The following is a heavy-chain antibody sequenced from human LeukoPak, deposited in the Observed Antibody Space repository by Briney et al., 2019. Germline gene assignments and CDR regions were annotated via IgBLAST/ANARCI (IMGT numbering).Heavy chain of an antibody. CDR3: ARESMAATAIYSFDY. J-gene: IGHJ4*02. CDR2: INPSGGST. Sequence: ASVKVSCKASGYTFTSYYMHWVRQAPGQGLEWMGIINPSGGSTSYAQKFQGRVTMTRDTSTSTVYMELSSLRSEDTAVYYGARESMAATAIYSFDYWGQGTLVTVSS. V-gene: IGHV1-46*01. CDR1: GYTFTSYY. D-gene: IGHD2-2*02.